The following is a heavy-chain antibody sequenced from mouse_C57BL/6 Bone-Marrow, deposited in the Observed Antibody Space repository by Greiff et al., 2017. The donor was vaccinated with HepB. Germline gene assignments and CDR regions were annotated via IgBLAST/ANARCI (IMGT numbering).Heavy chain of an antibody. D-gene: IGHD1-1*01. CDR2: INPSTGGT. V-gene: IGHV1-42*01. CDR3: ARDYYGSRY. J-gene: IGHJ2*01. Sequence: VHVKQSGPELVKPGASVKISCKASGYSFTGYYMNWVKQSPEKSLEWIGEINPSTGGTTYNQKFKAKATLTVDKSSSTAYMQLKSLTSEDSAVYYCARDYYGSRYWGQGTTLTVSS. CDR1: GYSFTGYY.